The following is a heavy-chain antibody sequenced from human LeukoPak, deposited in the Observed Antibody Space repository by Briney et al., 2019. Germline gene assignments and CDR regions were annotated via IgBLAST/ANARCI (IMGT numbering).Heavy chain of an antibody. D-gene: IGHD3-16*01. V-gene: IGHV4-34*01. CDR2: IYYSGST. J-gene: IGHJ4*02. CDR1: GGSFSGYY. Sequence: PSETLSLTCAVYGGSFSGYYWSWIRQPPGKGLEWIGSIYYSGSTYYNPSLKSRVTISVDTSKNQFSLKLSSVTAADTAVYYCARDPFLGYVPFDYWGQGTLVAVSS. CDR3: ARDPFLGYVPFDY.